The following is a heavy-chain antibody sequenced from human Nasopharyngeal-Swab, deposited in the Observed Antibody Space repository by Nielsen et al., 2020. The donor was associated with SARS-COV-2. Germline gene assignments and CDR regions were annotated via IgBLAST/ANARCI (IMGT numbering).Heavy chain of an antibody. J-gene: IGHJ6*02. CDR1: GFTFSSYA. V-gene: IGHV3-23*01. CDR3: ARDGLDYDFWSAYFMDV. D-gene: IGHD3-3*01. Sequence: GGSLRLSCAASGFTFSSYAMSWVRQAPGKGLEWVSAISGSGGSTYYADSVKGRFTISGDNAKNSLYLQMNSLRAEDTAVYYCARDGLDYDFWSAYFMDVWGQGTTVTVSS. CDR2: ISGSGGST.